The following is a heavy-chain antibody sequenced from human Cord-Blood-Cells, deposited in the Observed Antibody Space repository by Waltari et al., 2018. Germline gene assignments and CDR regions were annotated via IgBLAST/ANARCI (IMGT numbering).Heavy chain of an antibody. V-gene: IGHV4-34*01. J-gene: IGHJ4*02. Sequence: VQLQQWGAGLLKPSETLSPTCPVYGGSFSGYYWSRLRPPPGKGLEWIGEINHSGSTNYNPSLKSRVTISVDTSKNQFSLKLSSVTAADTAVYYCARTRGYGSGSYYFDYWGQGTLVTVSS. CDR2: INHSGST. CDR3: ARTRGYGSGSYYFDY. D-gene: IGHD3-10*01. CDR1: GGSFSGYY.